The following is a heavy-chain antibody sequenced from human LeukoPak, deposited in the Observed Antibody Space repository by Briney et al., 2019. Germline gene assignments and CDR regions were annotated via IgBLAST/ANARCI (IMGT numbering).Heavy chain of an antibody. J-gene: IGHJ4*02. D-gene: IGHD3-9*01. CDR1: GYTFTGYY. CDR2: INPNSGGT. CDR3: ARVPDILTGNAPDY. V-gene: IGHV1-2*02. Sequence: ASVKVSCKASGYTFTGYYMHWVRQAPGQGLEWMGWINPNSGGTNYAQKFQGRVTMTRDTSISTAYMELSRLRSDDTAVYYCARVPDILTGNAPDYWGQGTLVTVSS.